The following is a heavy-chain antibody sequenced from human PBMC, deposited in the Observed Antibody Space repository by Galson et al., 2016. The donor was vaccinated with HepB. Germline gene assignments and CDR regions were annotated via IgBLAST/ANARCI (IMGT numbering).Heavy chain of an antibody. CDR3: ARDLLYCSGGSCYWLGDY. CDR2: ISGYNGNT. CDR1: GYTFTNYG. D-gene: IGHD2-15*01. Sequence: SVKVSCKASGYTFTNYGISWVRQAPGQGLEWMGGISGYNGNTNYAQKVQGRVTMTTDTSTNTAYMEMRSLRSDDTAVYYCARDLLYCSGGSCYWLGDYWGQGTLVTVSS. J-gene: IGHJ4*02. V-gene: IGHV1-18*04.